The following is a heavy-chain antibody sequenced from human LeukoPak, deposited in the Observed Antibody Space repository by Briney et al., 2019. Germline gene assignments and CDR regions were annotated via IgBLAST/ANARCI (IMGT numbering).Heavy chain of an antibody. CDR2: IVVGSGNT. J-gene: IGHJ4*02. CDR3: AAVRYYYDSSGYDY. D-gene: IGHD3-22*01. V-gene: IGHV1-58*02. Sequence: SVKVSCKAAGYTFTSSAMQWVRQARGQRLEWIGWIVVGSGNTNYAQKFQERVTITRDMSTSTAYMELSSLRSEDTAVYYCAAVRYYYDSSGYDYWGQGTLVTVSS. CDR1: GYTFTSSA.